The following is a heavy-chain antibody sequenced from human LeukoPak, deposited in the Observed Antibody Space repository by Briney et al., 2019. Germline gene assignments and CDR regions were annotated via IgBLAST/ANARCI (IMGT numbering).Heavy chain of an antibody. V-gene: IGHV1-18*01. J-gene: IGHJ4*02. CDR2: ISTYNDET. CDR3: ARSALKYYSSGSYY. Sequence: GASVKVSCKASGYSFDSYGFSWVRQAPGQGLEWMGWISTYNDETNYAQNFQGRVTMTTDTSTSTAYMELRSLRSDDTAVYYCARSALKYYSSGSYYWGQGTLVTVSS. D-gene: IGHD3-10*01. CDR1: GYSFDSYG.